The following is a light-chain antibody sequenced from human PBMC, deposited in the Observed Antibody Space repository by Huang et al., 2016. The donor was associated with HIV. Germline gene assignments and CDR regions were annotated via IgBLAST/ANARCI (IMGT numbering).Light chain of an antibody. J-gene: IGKJ4*01. V-gene: IGKV3-15*01. CDR1: QIIGSK. Sequence: EVVMTQSPATLSVSPGERATLSCRASQIIGSKLAWYGQKPGQAPRLLIYGASTRATCIPDRFSGSGSVTEFTLTISGLQSVDFSVYYCQQYNNWPLTFGGGTKVEIK. CDR3: QQYNNWPLT. CDR2: GAS.